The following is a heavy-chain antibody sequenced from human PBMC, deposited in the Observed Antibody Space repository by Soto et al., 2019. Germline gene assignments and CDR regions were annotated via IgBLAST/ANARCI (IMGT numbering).Heavy chain of an antibody. J-gene: IGHJ5*02. D-gene: IGHD2-15*01. CDR1: GGTFSSYA. CDR3: ARGGVLHDVAATDWFDP. V-gene: IGHV1-69*12. Sequence: QVQLVQSGAEVKKPGSSVKVSCKASGGTFSSYAISWVRQAPGQGLEWMGGIIPIFGTANYAQKFQGRVTIPAEESTSTDYMEVSSLRSEDTAVYYCARGGVLHDVAATDWFDPWGQGTLVTVSS. CDR2: IIPIFGTA.